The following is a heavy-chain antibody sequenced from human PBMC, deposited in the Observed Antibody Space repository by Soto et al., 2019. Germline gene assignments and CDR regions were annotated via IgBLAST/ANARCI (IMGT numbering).Heavy chain of an antibody. CDR3: ARSRLGDAVTAECDFDY. V-gene: IGHV3-33*01. CDR1: GFTFSSYG. D-gene: IGHD2-21*02. Sequence: GGSLRLSCAASGFTFSSYGMHWVRRAPGKGLEWVAVIWYDWSNKYYADFVKGRLTISRDNSKQTPYMQMTSLRAEDTDVSYWARSRLGDAVTAECDFDYWGQGTLVTVSS. J-gene: IGHJ4*02. CDR2: IWYDWSNK.